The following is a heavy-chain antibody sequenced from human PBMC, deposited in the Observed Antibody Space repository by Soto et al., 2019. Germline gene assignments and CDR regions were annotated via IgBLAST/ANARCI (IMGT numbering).Heavy chain of an antibody. CDR1: GFTFSSYA. Sequence: GGSLRLSCAASGFTFSSYAMSWVRQAPGKGLEWVSAISGSGGSTYYADSVKGRFTISRDNSKNTLYLQMNSLRAEDTAVYYCALRDCSGGSCYYGYWGQGTLVTVSS. CDR2: ISGSGGST. D-gene: IGHD2-15*01. CDR3: ALRDCSGGSCYYGY. V-gene: IGHV3-23*01. J-gene: IGHJ4*02.